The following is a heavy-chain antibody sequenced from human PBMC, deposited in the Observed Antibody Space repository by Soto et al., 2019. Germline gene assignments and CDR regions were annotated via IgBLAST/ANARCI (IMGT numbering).Heavy chain of an antibody. CDR1: GFNFSSYS. Sequence: GGSMRLSCAASGFNFSSYSMNWVRQAPGKGLEWVSYISSSSSTIYYADSVKGRFTISRDNAKNSLYLQMNSLRAEDTAVYYCARDVVVIATKDSYFDYWGQGTLVTVSS. V-gene: IGHV3-48*01. D-gene: IGHD2-21*01. J-gene: IGHJ4*02. CDR3: ARDVVVIATKDSYFDY. CDR2: ISSSSSTI.